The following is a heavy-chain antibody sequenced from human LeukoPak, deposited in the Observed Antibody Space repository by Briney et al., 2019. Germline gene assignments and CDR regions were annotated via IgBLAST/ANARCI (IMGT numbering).Heavy chain of an antibody. CDR1: GGSFSGYY. CDR3: ARGQGYGGNSGAFDI. V-gene: IGHV4-34*01. Sequence: SETLSLTCAVYGGSFSGYYWSWIHQPPGKGLEWIGEINHSGSTNYNPSLKSRVTISVDTSKNQFSLKLSSVTAADTAVYYCARGQGYGGNSGAFDIWGQGTMVTVSS. D-gene: IGHD4-23*01. CDR2: INHSGST. J-gene: IGHJ3*02.